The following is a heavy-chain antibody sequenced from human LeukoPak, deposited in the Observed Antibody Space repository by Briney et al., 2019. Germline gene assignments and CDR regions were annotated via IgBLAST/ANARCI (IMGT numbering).Heavy chain of an antibody. CDR2: ISAYNGNT. CDR3: ARDARGSGSYFDY. CDR1: GYTFTGYY. J-gene: IGHJ4*02. D-gene: IGHD3-10*01. Sequence: GASVKVSCKASGYTFTGYYMHWVRQAPGQGLEWMGWISAYNGNTNYAQKLQGRVTMTTDTSTSTAYMELRSLRSDDTAVYYCARDARGSGSYFDYWGQGTLVTVSS. V-gene: IGHV1-18*04.